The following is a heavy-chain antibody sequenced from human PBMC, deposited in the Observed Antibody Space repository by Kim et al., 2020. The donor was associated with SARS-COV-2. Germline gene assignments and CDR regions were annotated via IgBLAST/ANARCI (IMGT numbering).Heavy chain of an antibody. CDR2: T. D-gene: IGHD1-26*01. Sequence: TNYNPSLKSRVTISVDTSKNQFSLKLSSVTAADTAVYYCARGKYSGSYGYWGQGTLVTVSS. J-gene: IGHJ4*02. CDR3: ARGKYSGSYGY. V-gene: IGHV4-59*09.